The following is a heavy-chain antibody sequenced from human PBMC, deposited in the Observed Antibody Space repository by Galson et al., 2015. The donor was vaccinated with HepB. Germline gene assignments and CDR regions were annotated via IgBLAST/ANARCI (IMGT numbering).Heavy chain of an antibody. V-gene: IGHV3-30*18. D-gene: IGHD6-13*01. CDR2: ISFDGGNE. CDR3: AKGVAAAGPNYFDY. Sequence: SLRLSCAASGFTFSSYGMHWVRRAPGKGLEWVAFISFDGGNEYYTDSVKGRFTISRDNSNNMLYLQMNSLRAEDTAVYYCAKGVAAAGPNYFDYWGQGTLVTVSS. CDR1: GFTFSSYG. J-gene: IGHJ4*02.